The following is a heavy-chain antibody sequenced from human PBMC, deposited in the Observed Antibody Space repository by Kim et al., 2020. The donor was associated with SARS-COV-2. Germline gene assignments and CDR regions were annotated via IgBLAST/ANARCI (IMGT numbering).Heavy chain of an antibody. V-gene: IGHV5-10-1*01. Sequence: NSSQSFQGHVTISADKSISTAYLQCSSLKASDTAMYYCARNLRFGGVIGHWGQGTLVTVSS. CDR3: ARNLRFGGVIGH. J-gene: IGHJ4*02. D-gene: IGHD3-16*02.